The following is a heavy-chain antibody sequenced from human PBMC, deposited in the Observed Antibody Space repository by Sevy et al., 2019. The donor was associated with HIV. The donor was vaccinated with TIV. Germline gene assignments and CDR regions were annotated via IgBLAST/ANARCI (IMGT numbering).Heavy chain of an antibody. Sequence: SETLSLTCTVSGGSMSSYYWSWIRQPAGKGLEWIGRIYTSGSTNYNPSLKSRVTMSVDTSKNQFSLKLSSVTAADTAVYYCARGLRKKYYYYYGMDVWGQGSTVTVSS. CDR2: IYTSGST. J-gene: IGHJ6*02. V-gene: IGHV4-4*07. CDR1: GGSMSSYY. D-gene: IGHD3-10*01. CDR3: ARGLRKKYYYYYGMDV.